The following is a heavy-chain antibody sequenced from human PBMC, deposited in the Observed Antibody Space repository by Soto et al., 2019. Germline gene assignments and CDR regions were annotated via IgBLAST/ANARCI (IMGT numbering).Heavy chain of an antibody. D-gene: IGHD4-4*01. Sequence: ASVTVSCQASGYTFTNYAIHWVRQAPGQRLEWMGWINPGNGDTKSSQKFQGRVSITRDTSASTAFMDLSSLTSEDTAVYYCARAIPGTYFNYWFEHWGQGTLVTVSS. J-gene: IGHJ1*01. CDR1: GYTFTNYA. CDR2: INPGNGDT. CDR3: ARAIPGTYFNYWFEH. V-gene: IGHV1-3*01.